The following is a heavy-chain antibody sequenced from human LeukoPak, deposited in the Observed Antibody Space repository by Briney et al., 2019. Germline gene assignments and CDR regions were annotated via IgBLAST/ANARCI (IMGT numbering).Heavy chain of an antibody. Sequence: GGSLRLSCAASGFTFSSYSMNWVRQAPGKGLEWVSYISSSSSTIYYADSVKGRFTISRDNAKNSLYLQMNSLRAEDTAVYYCARGGFNWNDAPIPDYWGQGTLVTVSS. CDR1: GFTFSSYS. D-gene: IGHD1-20*01. CDR3: ARGGFNWNDAPIPDY. CDR2: ISSSSSTI. J-gene: IGHJ4*02. V-gene: IGHV3-48*04.